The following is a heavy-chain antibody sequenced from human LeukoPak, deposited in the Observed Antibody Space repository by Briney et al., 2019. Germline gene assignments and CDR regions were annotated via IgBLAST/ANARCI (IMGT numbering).Heavy chain of an antibody. D-gene: IGHD3-10*01. CDR1: GGTFSSYA. Sequence: ASVKVSCKASGGTFSSYAISWVRQAPGQGLEWVGGIIPIFGTANYAQKFQGRVTITADESTSTAYMELSSLRSEDTAVYYCARDLTMVRGVFDYWGQGTLVTVSS. V-gene: IGHV1-69*13. J-gene: IGHJ4*02. CDR2: IIPIFGTA. CDR3: ARDLTMVRGVFDY.